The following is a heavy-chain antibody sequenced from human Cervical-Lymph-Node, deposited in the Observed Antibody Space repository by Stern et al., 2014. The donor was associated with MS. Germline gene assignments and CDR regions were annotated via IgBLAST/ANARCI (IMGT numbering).Heavy chain of an antibody. Sequence: QVQLVESGGGVVQPGRSLRLSCAASGFTFSSGDMNWVRQAPGKGLEWVAALRYDGSSRYYAASVKGRFTISRDNSKNTLYLQMNSLRTEDTAVYYCATGAGSGWYRSDEYFQHWGQGTLVTVSS. D-gene: IGHD6-19*01. CDR2: LRYDGSSR. CDR1: GFTFSSGD. V-gene: IGHV3-33*01. J-gene: IGHJ1*01. CDR3: ATGAGSGWYRSDEYFQH.